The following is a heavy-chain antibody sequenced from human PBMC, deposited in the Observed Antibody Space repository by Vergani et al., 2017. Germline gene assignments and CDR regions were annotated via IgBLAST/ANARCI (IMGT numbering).Heavy chain of an antibody. Sequence: QVQLQESGPGLVKPSETLSLTCHVFGVSVTDYNCNWIRQAPGKGLEWIGSLSTTGGATHASHNPSLKSRVSISVDTSKNQFSLKLSSVTAADTAVYYCAGGLYPATAIGEYYFDYWGQGTLVTVSS. V-gene: IGHV4-4*09. J-gene: IGHJ4*02. CDR2: LSTTGGA. CDR3: AGGLYPATAIGEYYFDY. CDR1: GVSVTDYN. D-gene: IGHD2-2*02.